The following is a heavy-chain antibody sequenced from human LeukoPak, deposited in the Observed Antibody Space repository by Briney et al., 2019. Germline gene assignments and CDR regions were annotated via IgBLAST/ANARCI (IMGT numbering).Heavy chain of an antibody. D-gene: IGHD5-24*01. J-gene: IGHJ4*02. V-gene: IGHV3-7*01. CDR1: EFTFSSNW. Sequence: GGSLRLSCVFSEFTFSSNWMNWVRQAPGKGLEWVANIKSDGSEKYYADSVKGRFTISRDNAKNSLYLQMNSLKAEDTAVYYCASGSGWRQLYWGQGTLVTVSP. CDR3: ASGSGWRQLY. CDR2: IKSDGSEK.